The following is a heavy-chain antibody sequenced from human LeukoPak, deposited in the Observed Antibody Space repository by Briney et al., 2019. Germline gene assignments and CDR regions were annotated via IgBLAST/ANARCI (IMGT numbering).Heavy chain of an antibody. Sequence: PSETLSLTCTVSGGSISSYYWSWIRQPPGKGLEWIGYIYYSGSTNYKPSLKSRVTISVDTSKNQFSLKLSSVTAADTAVYYCARDRHPYGNDAFDIWGQGTMVTVSS. V-gene: IGHV4-59*01. D-gene: IGHD4-17*01. J-gene: IGHJ3*02. CDR2: IYYSGST. CDR1: GGSISSYY. CDR3: ARDRHPYGNDAFDI.